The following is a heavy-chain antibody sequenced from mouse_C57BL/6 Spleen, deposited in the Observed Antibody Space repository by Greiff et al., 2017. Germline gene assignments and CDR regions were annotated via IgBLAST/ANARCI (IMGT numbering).Heavy chain of an antibody. Sequence: QVQLQQPGAELVKPGASVKMFCKASGYTFTSYWITWVKQRPGQGLEWIGDIYPGSGSTNYNEKFKSKATLTVDTSSSTAYKQLSSLTSEDSAVYYCARFGNTADFEVWGTGTTVTVPS. D-gene: IGHD2-1*01. CDR3: ARFGNTADFEV. CDR1: GYTFTSYW. V-gene: IGHV1-55*01. CDR2: IYPGSGST. J-gene: IGHJ1*03.